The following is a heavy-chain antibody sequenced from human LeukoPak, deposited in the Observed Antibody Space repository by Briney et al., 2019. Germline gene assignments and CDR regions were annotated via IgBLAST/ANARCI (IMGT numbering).Heavy chain of an antibody. J-gene: IGHJ4*02. CDR3: ARGSGTYYNY. V-gene: IGHV3-7*01. CDR1: GFTFSNYW. Sequence: GGSLRLSCAASGFTFSNYWMSWVRQAPGKGLEWVANIKQDGNEKYYVDSVKGRFTISRDNAKNSLYLQMNSLRAEGMAMYYCARGSGTYYNYWGQGTLVTVSS. CDR2: IKQDGNEK. D-gene: IGHD1-26*01.